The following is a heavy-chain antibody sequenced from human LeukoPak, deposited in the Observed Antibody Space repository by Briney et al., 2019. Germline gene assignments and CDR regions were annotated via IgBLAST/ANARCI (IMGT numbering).Heavy chain of an antibody. J-gene: IGHJ4*02. CDR3: VREDTPATANY. V-gene: IGHV3-23*01. Sequence: GGSLRLSCGGSRFIFSNYAIYWVRQTPGKGLEWVSAISGGGDITYYADSVRGRFTISRDNSKDTLFLQMHSLRPRDTAVYYCVREDTPATANYWGQGTLVTISS. D-gene: IGHD2-21*02. CDR2: ISGGGDIT. CDR1: RFIFSNYA.